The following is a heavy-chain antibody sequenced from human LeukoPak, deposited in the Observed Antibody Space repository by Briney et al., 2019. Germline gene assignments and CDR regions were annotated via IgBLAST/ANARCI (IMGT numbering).Heavy chain of an antibody. CDR2: ISGNGGTT. V-gene: IGHV3-23*01. CDR1: GFTFSSYA. D-gene: IGHD3-22*01. J-gene: IGHJ4*02. Sequence: GGSLRLSCAASGFTFSSYAMTWVRQAPGRGLEWVSAISGNGGTTYYADSVKGRFTISRDNSKTTLYLQMKSLRAEDTAVYYCARTASSGYFYFHYWGQGTLVSVSS. CDR3: ARTASSGYFYFHY.